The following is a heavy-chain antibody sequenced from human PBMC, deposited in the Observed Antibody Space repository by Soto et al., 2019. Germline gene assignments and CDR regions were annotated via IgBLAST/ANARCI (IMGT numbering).Heavy chain of an antibody. Sequence: SETLSLTCTVSGGPPSSTSSYYCNWIRQPAGKGLEWIGRVHTSGSVKYNPSFQSRVTMSVDTSKNQFSLELSSATAADTAVYYCARDPPSCRIPGCYFFDYWGQGALVTVSS. D-gene: IGHD2-15*01. CDR3: ARDPPSCRIPGCYFFDY. CDR2: VHTSGSV. CDR1: GGPPSSTSSYY. J-gene: IGHJ4*02. V-gene: IGHV4-4*07.